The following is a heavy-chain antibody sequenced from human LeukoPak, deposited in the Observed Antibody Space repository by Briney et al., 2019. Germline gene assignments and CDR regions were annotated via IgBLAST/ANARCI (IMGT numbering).Heavy chain of an antibody. V-gene: IGHV4-4*09. CDR2: IYTSGST. J-gene: IGHJ4*02. Sequence: PSETLSLTCTVSGGSISSYYWSWIRQPPGKGLEWIGYIYTSGSTNYNPSLKSRVTISVDTSKNQFSLKVTSVTAADTAVYYCARGGSSGYDPFDYWGQGTLVIVSS. D-gene: IGHD5-12*01. CDR1: GGSISSYY. CDR3: ARGGSSGYDPFDY.